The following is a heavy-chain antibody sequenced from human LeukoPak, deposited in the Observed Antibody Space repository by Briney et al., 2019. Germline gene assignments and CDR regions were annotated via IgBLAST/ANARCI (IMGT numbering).Heavy chain of an antibody. V-gene: IGHV4-4*07. Sequence: SETLSLTCTVSGGSISSYYWSWIRQPAGKGLEWIGRIYTSGSTNYNPSLKSRVTMSVNTSKNQFSLKLSSVTVAGTAVYYCARDGPYGGYFDWLLYFDYWGQGTLVTVSS. CDR1: GGSISSYY. J-gene: IGHJ4*02. CDR2: IYTSGST. D-gene: IGHD3-9*01. CDR3: ARDGPYGGYFDWLLYFDY.